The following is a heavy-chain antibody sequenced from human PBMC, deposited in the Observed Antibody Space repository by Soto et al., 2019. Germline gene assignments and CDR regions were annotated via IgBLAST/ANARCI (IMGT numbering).Heavy chain of an antibody. V-gene: IGHV3-49*03. CDR3: TRCMTTVTTADAFDI. D-gene: IGHD4-17*01. CDR1: GFTFGDYA. CDR2: IRSKAYGGTT. J-gene: IGHJ3*02. Sequence: SLRLSCTASGFTFGDYAMSWFRQAPGKGLEWVGFIRSKAYGGTTEYAASVKGRFTISRDDSKSIAYLQMNSLKTEDTAVYYCTRCMTTVTTADAFDIWGQGTMVTVSS.